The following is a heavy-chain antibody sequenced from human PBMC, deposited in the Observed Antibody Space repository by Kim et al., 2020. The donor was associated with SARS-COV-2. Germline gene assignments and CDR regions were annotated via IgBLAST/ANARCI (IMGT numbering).Heavy chain of an antibody. CDR2: INPNSGGT. CDR3: AREGVHPPQPFSPSSPVRIPRRIRAAWPLAASHRTSFD. CDR1: GYTFTGYY. D-gene: IGHD6-25*01. Sequence: ASVKVSCKASGYTFTGYYMHWVRQAPGQGLEWMGRINPNSGGTNYAQKFQGRVTMTRDTSISTAYMELSRLRSDDTVVYYCAREGVHPPQPFSPSSPVRIPRRIRAAWPLAASHRTSFD. J-gene: IGHJ2*01. V-gene: IGHV1-2*05.